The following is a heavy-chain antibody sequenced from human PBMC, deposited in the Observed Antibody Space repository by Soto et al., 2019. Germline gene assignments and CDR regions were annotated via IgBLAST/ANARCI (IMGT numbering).Heavy chain of an antibody. CDR3: SRGTYYPQSSGLHADY. D-gene: IGHD3-22*01. V-gene: IGHV3-30*03. Sequence: GWSRRLSCATSRFSFNDYAMYWVRQAPGQGLEWVAIISSDGHHQFYLDNLRGRFTVSRDNSKNTLYLQMNSLRPEDTAVYYCSRGTYYPQSSGLHADYWGPGTVVTVSS. CDR1: RFSFNDYA. J-gene: IGHJ4*02. CDR2: ISSDGHHQ.